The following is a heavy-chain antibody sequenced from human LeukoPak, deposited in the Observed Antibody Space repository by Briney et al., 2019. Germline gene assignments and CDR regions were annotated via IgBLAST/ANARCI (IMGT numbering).Heavy chain of an antibody. V-gene: IGHV4-34*01. CDR1: GGSFSGYY. CDR2: INHSGST. Sequence: PSETLSLTCAVYGGSFSGYYWSWIRQPPGKGLEWIGEINHSGSTNYNPSLKSRVTISVDTSKNQFSLKLSSVTAADTAVYYCARGPYSSSWSVSRAGIWFDPWGQGTLVTVSS. J-gene: IGHJ5*02. CDR3: ARGPYSSSWSVSRAGIWFDP. D-gene: IGHD6-13*01.